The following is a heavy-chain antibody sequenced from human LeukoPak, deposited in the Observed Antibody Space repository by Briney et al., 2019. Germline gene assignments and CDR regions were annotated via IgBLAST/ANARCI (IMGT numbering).Heavy chain of an antibody. V-gene: IGHV4-59*08. CDR2: IFYNGAI. CDR1: GGSIIGRW. Sequence: PSVTLSLTSTVSGGSIIGRWWSWVRQPPGKGLEWIGDIFYNGAINDNSPLKGRLTMSLDTSKNQFSLKLSSVTAADTAMYYCARRNTADASIDFWGQGTLVIASS. CDR3: ARRNTADASIDF. D-gene: IGHD2/OR15-2a*01. J-gene: IGHJ4*02.